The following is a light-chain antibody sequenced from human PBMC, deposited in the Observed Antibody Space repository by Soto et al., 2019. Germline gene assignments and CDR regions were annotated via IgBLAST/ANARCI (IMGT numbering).Light chain of an antibody. V-gene: IGKV1-39*01. CDR3: QQNYRAAPWT. J-gene: IGKJ1*01. Sequence: DIQMTQSPSSLSASVGDTVTITCQASQDISHYLNWYQHKPGKAPKLLINAASSLERGVPSRFSGGGSGTDFTLNISSLHPDDFATYYCQQNYRAAPWTFGQGTKVDIK. CDR1: QDISHY. CDR2: AAS.